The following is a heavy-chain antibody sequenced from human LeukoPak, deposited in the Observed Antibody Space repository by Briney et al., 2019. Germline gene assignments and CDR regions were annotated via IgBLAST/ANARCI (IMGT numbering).Heavy chain of an antibody. CDR2: IYYSGNT. CDR1: GGSISSSNYY. J-gene: IGHJ6*03. Sequence: PSETLSLTCTVSGGSISSSNYYWGWIRQPPGKGLEWIGSIYYSGNTYYNPSLKSRVTISVDTSKNQFYLKLSSVTAADTALYYCARAPLSSAYLHYYSMDVWGKGTTVTVSS. V-gene: IGHV4-39*07. CDR3: ARAPLSSAYLHYYSMDV. D-gene: IGHD3-3*01.